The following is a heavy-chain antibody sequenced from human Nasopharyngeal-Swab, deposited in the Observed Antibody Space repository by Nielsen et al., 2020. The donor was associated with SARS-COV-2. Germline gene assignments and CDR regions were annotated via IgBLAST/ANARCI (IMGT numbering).Heavy chain of an antibody. J-gene: IGHJ6*02. CDR3: ARDMMVVAATPSYYYYYGMDV. Sequence: SETLSLTCTVSGGSISSGSYYWSWIRQPAGKGLEWIGRIYTSGSTNYNPSLKSQVTISVDTSKNQFSLKLSSVTAADTAVYYCARDMMVVAATPSYYYYYGMDVWGQGTTVTVSS. CDR2: IYTSGST. V-gene: IGHV4-61*02. D-gene: IGHD2-15*01. CDR1: GGSISSGSYY.